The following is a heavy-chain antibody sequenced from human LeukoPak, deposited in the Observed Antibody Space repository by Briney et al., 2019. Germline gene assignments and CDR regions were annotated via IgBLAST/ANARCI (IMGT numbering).Heavy chain of an antibody. Sequence: GGSLGLSCATSGFTFSSYWMSWVRQAPGKGLEWVANIKQDGSEKFYVDSVKGRFTISRDNAKSSLYLQMNSLRAEDTAVYYCARDYWGSGYWGQGTLVTVSS. CDR1: GFTFSSYW. D-gene: IGHD7-27*01. V-gene: IGHV3-7*01. CDR3: ARDYWGSGY. CDR2: IKQDGSEK. J-gene: IGHJ4*02.